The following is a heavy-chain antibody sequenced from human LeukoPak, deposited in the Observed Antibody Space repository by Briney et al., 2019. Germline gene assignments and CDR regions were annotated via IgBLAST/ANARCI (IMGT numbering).Heavy chain of an antibody. CDR2: IYYSGST. D-gene: IGHD1-26*01. V-gene: IGHV4-59*01. CDR1: GGSISSYY. Sequence: SETLSLTCTVSGGSISSYYWSWIRQPPGKGLEWIGYIYYSGSTNYNPSLKSRVTMSVDTSKNQFSLKLSSVTAADTAVYYCARDGGSSRRHFDYWGQGTLVTVSS. CDR3: ARDGGSSRRHFDY. J-gene: IGHJ4*02.